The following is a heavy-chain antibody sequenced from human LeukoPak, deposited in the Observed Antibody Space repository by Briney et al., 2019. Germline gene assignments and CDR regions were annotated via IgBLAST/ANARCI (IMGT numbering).Heavy chain of an antibody. Sequence: GGSLRLSCVASGFTFRSNWMSWVRQAPGKSLEWVANVKQDGSEKYYVDSVRGRFTISRDNAKNSVYLQMNSLRVEDLAVYYCARDVGAASTDWGQGTLVTVSS. V-gene: IGHV3-7*01. D-gene: IGHD1-26*01. CDR2: VKQDGSEK. CDR1: GFTFRSNW. J-gene: IGHJ4*02. CDR3: ARDVGAASTD.